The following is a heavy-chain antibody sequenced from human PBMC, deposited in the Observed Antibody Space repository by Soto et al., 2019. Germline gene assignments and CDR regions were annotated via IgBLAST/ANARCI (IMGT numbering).Heavy chain of an antibody. D-gene: IGHD1-26*01. CDR3: AREGGGELAGNLEYFQH. Sequence: ASVKVSCKASGYTFTGYYMHWVRQAPGQGLEWMGWINPNSGGTKYAQKFQGWVTMTRDTSISTAYMELSRLRSDDTAVYYCAREGGGELAGNLEYFQHWGQGTLVTVSS. V-gene: IGHV1-2*04. J-gene: IGHJ1*01. CDR1: GYTFTGYY. CDR2: INPNSGGT.